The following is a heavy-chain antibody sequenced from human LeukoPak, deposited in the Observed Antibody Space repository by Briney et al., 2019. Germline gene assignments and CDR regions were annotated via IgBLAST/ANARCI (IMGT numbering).Heavy chain of an antibody. V-gene: IGHV1-2*02. CDR3: ARVFNYYDTRGYYT. J-gene: IGHJ5*02. CDR1: GYTFTGYF. Sequence: ASVKVSCKASGYTFTGYFLHWVRQAPGQGLEWMGWINPNSGGTTFAQKFQGRVTMTRDTSISTAYMELSRLRSDDTAVYYCARVFNYYDTRGYYTWGQGTLVTVSS. D-gene: IGHD3-22*01. CDR2: INPNSGGT.